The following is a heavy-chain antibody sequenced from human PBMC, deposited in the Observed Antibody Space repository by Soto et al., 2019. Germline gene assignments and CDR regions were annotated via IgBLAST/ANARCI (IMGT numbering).Heavy chain of an antibody. J-gene: IGHJ4*02. V-gene: IGHV3-33*01. CDR3: ARDGLGGTVFRGYLDY. CDR2: IRFDGSNE. CDR1: GGIFHGYG. D-gene: IGHD1-7*01. Sequence: QEQLVESGGGVVQPGTSLRLSCAVPGGIFHGYGMHWVRQAPGKGLEWVAIIRFDGSNEEYADSVKGRFTIARDNSKNTLYLQMNTLGAEDTAVYYCARDGLGGTVFRGYLDYWGRGTVVPVSS.